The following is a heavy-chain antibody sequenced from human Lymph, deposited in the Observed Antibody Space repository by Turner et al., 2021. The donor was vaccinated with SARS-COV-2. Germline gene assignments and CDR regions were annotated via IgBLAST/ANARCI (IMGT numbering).Heavy chain of an antibody. J-gene: IGHJ4*02. CDR2: ISFDGNNK. V-gene: IGHV3-30-3*01. CDR3: ARGDYYGSGTYPGKTFDY. Sequence: QVQLVESGGGVVQPGRSLSLSCAASGFTFSSYAMHWVRQAPGKGLEWVAVISFDGNNKYYTDSVKGRFTISRDNSENTLYLQLNSLRPEDTAVYYCARGDYYGSGTYPGKTFDYWGQGTLVTVSS. CDR1: GFTFSSYA. D-gene: IGHD3-10*01.